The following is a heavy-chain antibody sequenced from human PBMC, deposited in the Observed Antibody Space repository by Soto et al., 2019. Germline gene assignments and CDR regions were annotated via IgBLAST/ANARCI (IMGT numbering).Heavy chain of an antibody. Sequence: GGSLRLSCTASGFAFSSYNMNWVRQAPGKGLEWVSSISSSSTYIYYADSLKGRFTISRDNAKNSLYLQMNSLRAEDTAVYYCARDPGYCVGGSCYLIYFDYWGQGTLVTVSS. D-gene: IGHD2-15*01. V-gene: IGHV3-21*01. CDR3: ARDPGYCVGGSCYLIYFDY. CDR1: GFAFSSYN. CDR2: ISSSSTYI. J-gene: IGHJ4*02.